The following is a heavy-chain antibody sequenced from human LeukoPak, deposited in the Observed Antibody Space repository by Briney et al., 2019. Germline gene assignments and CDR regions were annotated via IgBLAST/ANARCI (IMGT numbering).Heavy chain of an antibody. CDR3: ARDRWYAFDY. D-gene: IGHD6-13*01. CDR1: GYTYTFNV. CDR2: ISANSGDT. Sequence: ASVTVSFKSSGYTYTFNVSSWVGQAAGRERAWMGWISANSGDTIYAEKFHGRVTLTRDTSTGTAYMELNSLTYDDTAVYYCARDRWYAFDYWGQGTLVTVSS. J-gene: IGHJ4*02. V-gene: IGHV1-18*01.